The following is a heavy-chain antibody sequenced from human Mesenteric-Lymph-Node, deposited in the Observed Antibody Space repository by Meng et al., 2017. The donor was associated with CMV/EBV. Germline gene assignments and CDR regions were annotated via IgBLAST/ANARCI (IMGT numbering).Heavy chain of an antibody. V-gene: IGHV3-23*01. CDR3: AKDQYCSSTSCSNFDY. J-gene: IGHJ4*02. D-gene: IGHD2-2*01. Sequence: GESLKISCAASGFTFSSYAMSWVRQAPGKGLEWVSAISGSGGSTYYADSVKGRFTISRDNSKNTLYLQMNSLRAEDTAVYYCAKDQYCSSTSCSNFDYWGQGTLVTVSS. CDR2: ISGSGGST. CDR1: GFTFSSYA.